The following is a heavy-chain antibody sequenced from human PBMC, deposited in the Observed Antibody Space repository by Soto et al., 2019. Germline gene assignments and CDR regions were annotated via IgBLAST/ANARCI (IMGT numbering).Heavy chain of an antibody. V-gene: IGHV1-18*01. Sequence: GASVKVSCKASGYTFTSYAISWVRQAPGQGLEWMGWISAYNGNTNYAQKLQGRVTMTTDTSTTTAYMELRSLRSDDTAVYYCAKGYSGNYYGVFDYWGQGTLVTVSS. J-gene: IGHJ4*02. CDR1: GYTFTSYA. CDR3: AKGYSGNYYGVFDY. D-gene: IGHD3-22*01. CDR2: ISAYNGNT.